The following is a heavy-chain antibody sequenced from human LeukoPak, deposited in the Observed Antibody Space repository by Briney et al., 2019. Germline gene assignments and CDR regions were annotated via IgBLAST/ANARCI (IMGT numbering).Heavy chain of an antibody. J-gene: IGHJ3*02. CDR3: AREHRSHWNDVGAFDI. V-gene: IGHV3-30*02. Sequence: GGSLRLSCAASGFTFSSYGMHWVRQAPGKGLEWVAFIRYDGSNKYYADSVKGRFTISRDNSKNTLYLQMNSLRAEDTAVYYCAREHRSHWNDVGAFDIWGQGTMVTVSS. CDR1: GFTFSSYG. CDR2: IRYDGSNK. D-gene: IGHD1-1*01.